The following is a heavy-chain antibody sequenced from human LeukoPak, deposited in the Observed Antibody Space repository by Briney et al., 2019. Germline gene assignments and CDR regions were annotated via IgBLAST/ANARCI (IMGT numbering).Heavy chain of an antibody. CDR1: GYIFTSYY. D-gene: IGHD2-21*02. V-gene: IGHV1-46*01. CDR2: INPSGGST. J-gene: IGHJ4*02. CDR3: ARVSVAYCGGDCSNFDY. Sequence: ASVKVSCKASGYIFTSYYIHWVRQAPGQGLEWMGIINPSGGSTNYAQKLQGRVTMTRDMSTSTVYMELSSLRSEDTAVYYCARVSVAYCGGDCSNFDYWGQGTLVTVSS.